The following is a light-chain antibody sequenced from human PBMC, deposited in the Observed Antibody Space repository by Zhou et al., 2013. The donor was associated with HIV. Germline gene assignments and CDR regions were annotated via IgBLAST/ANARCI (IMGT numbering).Light chain of an antibody. CDR1: QAISNF. CDR2: SAS. J-gene: IGKJ4*01. V-gene: IGKV1-27*01. Sequence: DIQMTQYPSSLSASVGDRVTITCRASQAISNFLAWYQQKPGKVPKLLIYSASTLQSGVPSRFSGSGSGTDFTLTISSLQPEDFATYYCQLELQYPSRFTFGGGTKGGD. CDR3: QLELQYPSRFT.